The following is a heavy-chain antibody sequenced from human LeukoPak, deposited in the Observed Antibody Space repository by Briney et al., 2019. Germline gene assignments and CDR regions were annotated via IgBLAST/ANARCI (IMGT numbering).Heavy chain of an antibody. CDR3: ARDLWYSSSRGVTGYHGMDV. V-gene: IGHV3-21*01. CDR2: ISSSSSYI. Sequence: GGSLRLSCAASGFTFSSYSMNWVRQAPGKGLEWVSSISSSSSYIYYADSVKGRFTISRDNAKNSLYLQMNSLRAEDTAVYYCARDLWYSSSRGVTGYHGMDVWGQGATVTVSS. D-gene: IGHD6-13*01. J-gene: IGHJ6*02. CDR1: GFTFSSYS.